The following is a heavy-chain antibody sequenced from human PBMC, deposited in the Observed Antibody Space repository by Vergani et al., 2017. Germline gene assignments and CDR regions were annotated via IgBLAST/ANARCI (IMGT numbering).Heavy chain of an antibody. CDR3: ARGRGIEYSSLYYFDY. Sequence: QVQLQESGPGLVKPSQTLSLTCTVSGGSISSGSYSWSWLRQPAGKGLEWIGRIYTSGSTNYNPSFKDRVTMSLDTSKNHFSLKLRTVTAADTAVYYCARGRGIEYSSLYYFDYWGQGTLVTVSS. D-gene: IGHD6-6*01. V-gene: IGHV4-61*02. CDR2: IYTSGST. CDR1: GGSISSGSYS. J-gene: IGHJ4*02.